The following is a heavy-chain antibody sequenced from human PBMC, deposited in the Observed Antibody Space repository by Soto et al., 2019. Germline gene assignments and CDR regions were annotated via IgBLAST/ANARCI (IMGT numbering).Heavy chain of an antibody. V-gene: IGHV3-23*01. CDR3: AKGSLAVVTAPFDS. CDR2: FSGRDGGA. D-gene: IGHD2-21*02. J-gene: IGHJ4*02. Sequence: EVQLLESGGGLVQPGGSLRLSCAASGFTFSNYAMSWVRQAPGKGLEWVSSFSGRDGGAYYADSAKGRFTISRDSSKSTLSLQLNSPRVEDTAIYYCAKGSLAVVTAPFDSWGQGTLVIVSS. CDR1: GFTFSNYA.